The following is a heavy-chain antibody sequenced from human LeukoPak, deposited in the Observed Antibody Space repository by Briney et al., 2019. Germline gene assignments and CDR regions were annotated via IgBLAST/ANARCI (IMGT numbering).Heavy chain of an antibody. V-gene: IGHV4-34*01. Sequence: SETLSLTCAVYGGSFSGYYWSWIRQPPGKGLEWIGEINHSGSTNYNPSLKSRVTISVDTSKNQFSLKLSSVTAADTAVYYCARTGAKHNFDYWGQGTLVTVSS. J-gene: IGHJ4*02. D-gene: IGHD1-26*01. CDR3: ARTGAKHNFDY. CDR1: GGSFSGYY. CDR2: INHSGST.